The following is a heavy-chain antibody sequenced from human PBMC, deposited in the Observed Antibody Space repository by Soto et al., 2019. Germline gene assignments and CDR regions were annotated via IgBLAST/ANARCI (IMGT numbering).Heavy chain of an antibody. Sequence: PETRCVRYCGSAGLPSRGANIVCRQLLGKELEWIGYISYSGSTNYNPSLKSRVTISVDTSKNQLFLELNSVTSADTAMYYCVRGPVYDISPPYYTWFAPSGQGTLLIV. CDR1: AGLPSRGA. CDR3: VRGPVYDISPPYYTWFAP. J-gene: IGHJ5*02. CDR2: ISYSGST. D-gene: IGHD3-9*01. V-gene: IGHV4-59*01.